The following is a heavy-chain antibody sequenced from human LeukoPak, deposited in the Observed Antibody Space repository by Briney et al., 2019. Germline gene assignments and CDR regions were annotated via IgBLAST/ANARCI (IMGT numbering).Heavy chain of an antibody. Sequence: PGGSLRLSCAASGFTFSSYAMHWVRQAPGKGLEWVAVISYDGSNKYYADSVKGRFTISRDNSKNTLYLQMNSLRAEDTAVYYCAETLDYSSDAFDIWGQGTMVTVSP. CDR3: AETLDYSSDAFDI. CDR2: ISYDGSNK. V-gene: IGHV3-30-3*01. J-gene: IGHJ3*02. CDR1: GFTFSSYA. D-gene: IGHD3-16*01.